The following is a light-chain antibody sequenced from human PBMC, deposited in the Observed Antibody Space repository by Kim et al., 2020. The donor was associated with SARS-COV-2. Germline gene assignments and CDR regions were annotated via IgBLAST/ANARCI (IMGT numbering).Light chain of an antibody. Sequence: QSALTQPASVSGSPGQSITISCTGTSSDVGGYNYVSWYQQHPGKAPKLMIYDVSNRPSGVSNRFSGSKSGNTASLTISGLQAEDEADYYCSSYTSSSTLVIFGARTQLTVL. CDR2: DVS. J-gene: IGLJ2*01. CDR1: SSDVGGYNY. V-gene: IGLV2-14*03. CDR3: SSYTSSSTLVI.